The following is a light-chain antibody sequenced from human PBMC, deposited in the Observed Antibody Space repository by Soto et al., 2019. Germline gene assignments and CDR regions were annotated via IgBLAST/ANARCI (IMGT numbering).Light chain of an antibody. V-gene: IGLV2-8*01. CDR2: EVS. CDR1: CSDVGAYNY. J-gene: IGLJ3*02. CDR3: TSYAGSDIWV. Sequence: QSALTQPPSASGSPGQSVTISCTGTCSDVGAYNYVSWYQQYPGKAPKLMIYEVSKRPSGVPDRFSGSKSGKTASLTVSGLQPEDEADYYCTSYAGSDIWVFGGGTKVTVL.